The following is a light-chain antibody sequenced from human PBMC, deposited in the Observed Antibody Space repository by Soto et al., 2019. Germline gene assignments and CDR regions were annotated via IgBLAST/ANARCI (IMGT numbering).Light chain of an antibody. Sequence: EIVLTQSPGTLSLSPGERANLSCRASQSVSSSYLAWYQQKPGQAPRLLIYGASSRATGIPDRFSGSGSGTAFTITISRLEPEDFAVYYCQQYGSSPLTFVGGTKLEIK. CDR1: QSVSSSY. V-gene: IGKV3-20*01. J-gene: IGKJ4*01. CDR3: QQYGSSPLT. CDR2: GAS.